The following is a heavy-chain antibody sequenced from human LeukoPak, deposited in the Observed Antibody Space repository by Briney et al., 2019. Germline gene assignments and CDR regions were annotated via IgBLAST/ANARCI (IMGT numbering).Heavy chain of an antibody. Sequence: SVKVSCKASGGTFSSYAISWVRQAPGQGLEWMGGIIPIFGTANYAQKFQGRVTMTRDTSTSTVYMELSSLRSEDTAVYYCARAEADYYDSSGYPDYWGQGTLVTVSS. CDR1: GGTFSSYA. J-gene: IGHJ4*02. V-gene: IGHV1-69*05. D-gene: IGHD3-22*01. CDR2: IIPIFGTA. CDR3: ARAEADYYDSSGYPDY.